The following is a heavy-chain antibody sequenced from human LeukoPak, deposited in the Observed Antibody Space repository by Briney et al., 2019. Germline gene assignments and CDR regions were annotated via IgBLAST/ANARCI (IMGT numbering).Heavy chain of an antibody. CDR3: AKGPSTYYDILTGYYGNWFDP. Sequence: PGGSLRLSCAASGLTFSSSAMSWVRQAPGKGLQWVSAISGSGGSTYYADSVKGRFTISRDNSKNTLYLQMNSLRAEDTAVYYCAKGPSTYYDILTGYYGNWFDPWGQGTLVTVSS. V-gene: IGHV3-23*01. J-gene: IGHJ5*02. CDR2: ISGSGGST. D-gene: IGHD3-9*01. CDR1: GLTFSSSA.